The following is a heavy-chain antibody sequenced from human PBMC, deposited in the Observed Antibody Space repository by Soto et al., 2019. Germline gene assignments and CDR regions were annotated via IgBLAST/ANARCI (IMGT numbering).Heavy chain of an antibody. D-gene: IGHD2-15*01. CDR2: IYYSGNT. V-gene: IGHV4-39*01. CDR3: ARHVGGYYYYMDV. CDR1: GGSVSSGSYY. J-gene: IGHJ6*03. Sequence: QLQLQESGPGLVKPSETLSLTCTVSGGSVSSGSYYWGWIRQPPGKGLEWIGSIYYSGNTYYNPSLKSRVTISIDTSKNQFSLKLSSVTAADTAMYYGARHVGGYYYYMDVWGKGTTVTVSS.